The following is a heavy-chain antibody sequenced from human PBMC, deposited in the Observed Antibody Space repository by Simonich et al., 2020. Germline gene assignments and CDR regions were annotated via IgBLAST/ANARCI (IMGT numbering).Heavy chain of an antibody. J-gene: IGHJ6*02. CDR2: INPNSGGT. Sequence: GAEVKKPGASVKVSCKASGYTFTGYYMYWVRQAPGQGLEWMGRINPNSGGTNYAQKFQGRVTMTRDTSISTAYMELSRLRSDDTAVYYCARVPGIYYYYGMDVWGQGTTVTVSS. V-gene: IGHV1-2*06. D-gene: IGHD3-10*01. CDR3: ARVPGIYYYYGMDV. CDR1: GYTFTGYY.